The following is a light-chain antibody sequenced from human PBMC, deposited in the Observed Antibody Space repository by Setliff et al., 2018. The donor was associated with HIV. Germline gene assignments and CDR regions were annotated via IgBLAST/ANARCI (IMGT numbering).Light chain of an antibody. Sequence: SYELSQPPSGSVAPGKTARIAWGGNNIGSKSVHWYQQKPGQAPVLVIYYDSDRPSGIPERFSGSNSGNTATLTISRVEAGDEADYYCQVWDSSSDHYVFGTGTKVTVL. CDR3: QVWDSSSDHYV. CDR2: YDS. J-gene: IGLJ1*01. CDR1: NIGSKS. V-gene: IGLV3-21*04.